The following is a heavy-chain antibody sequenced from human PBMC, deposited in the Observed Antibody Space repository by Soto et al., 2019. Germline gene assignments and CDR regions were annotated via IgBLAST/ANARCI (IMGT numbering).Heavy chain of an antibody. Sequence: EVQLLESGGGLVQPGGSLRLSCAASGFTFSSYAMSWVRQAPGKGLEWVSAISGSGGSTYYADSVKGRFTISRDNSKNTLYLQMNSLRAEDTAVYYCAKDITIFGVGIIEVDAFDIWGQGTMVTVSS. D-gene: IGHD3-3*01. CDR1: GFTFSSYA. CDR3: AKDITIFGVGIIEVDAFDI. CDR2: ISGSGGST. V-gene: IGHV3-23*01. J-gene: IGHJ3*02.